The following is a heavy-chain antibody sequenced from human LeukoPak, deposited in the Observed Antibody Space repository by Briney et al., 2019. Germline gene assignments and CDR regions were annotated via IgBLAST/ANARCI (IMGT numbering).Heavy chain of an antibody. CDR2: ITSRSQYL. D-gene: IGHD3-22*01. Sequence: PGGSLSLSCRASGFDFRYYTMIWVRQAPGKGLEWVSSITSRSQYLYYADSVRGRFTISRDNANDSVFLQMNSLRAEDTALYYCARMHTCYCDTSGFYYWDCWGLGALVTVSS. J-gene: IGHJ4*02. CDR1: GFDFRYYT. CDR3: ARMHTCYCDTSGFYYWDC. V-gene: IGHV3-21*01.